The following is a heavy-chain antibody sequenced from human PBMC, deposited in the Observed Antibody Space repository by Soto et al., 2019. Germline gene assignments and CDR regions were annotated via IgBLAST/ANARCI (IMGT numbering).Heavy chain of an antibody. CDR2: IYYSGST. Sequence: KPSETLSLTCTVSGGSISSYYWSWIRQPPGKRLEWIGYIYYSGSTNYNPSLKSRVTISVDTSKNQFSLKLSSVTAADTAVYYCARDRTSNWFDPWGQGTLVTVSS. V-gene: IGHV4-59*01. D-gene: IGHD2-2*01. CDR1: GGSISSYY. CDR3: ARDRTSNWFDP. J-gene: IGHJ5*02.